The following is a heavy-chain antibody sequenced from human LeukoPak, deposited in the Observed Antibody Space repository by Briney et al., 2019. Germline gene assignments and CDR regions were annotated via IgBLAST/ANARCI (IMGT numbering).Heavy chain of an antibody. D-gene: IGHD4-17*01. CDR1: GGSFSGYY. V-gene: IGHV4-34*01. J-gene: IGHJ6*03. CDR2: INHSGST. Sequence: SETLSLTCAVYGGSFSGYYWSWIRQPPGKGLEWIGEINHSGSTNYNPSLKSRVTISVDTSKNQFSLKLSSVTAADTAVYYCARHVEHYGDYVPDYYYYMDVWGKGTTVTISS. CDR3: ARHVEHYGDYVPDYYYYMDV.